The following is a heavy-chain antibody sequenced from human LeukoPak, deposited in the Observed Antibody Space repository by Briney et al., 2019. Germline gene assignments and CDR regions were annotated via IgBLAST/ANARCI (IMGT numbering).Heavy chain of an antibody. CDR2: INPSGGST. CDR1: GYTFTSYY. CDR3: ARVSTYYYDSSGYSGLDY. J-gene: IGHJ4*02. Sequence: ASVKVSCKASGYTFTSYYMHWVRQAPGQGLEWMGIINPSGGSTSYAQKFQGRVTMTRDMSTSTVYMELSSLRSEDTAVYYCARVSTYYYDSSGYSGLDYWGQGTLVTVYS. V-gene: IGHV1-46*01. D-gene: IGHD3-22*01.